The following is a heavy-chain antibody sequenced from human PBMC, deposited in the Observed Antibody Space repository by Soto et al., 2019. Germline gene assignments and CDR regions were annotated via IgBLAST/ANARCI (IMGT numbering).Heavy chain of an antibody. D-gene: IGHD4-4*01. J-gene: IGHJ6*02. CDR1: GGSFSGNY. Sequence: QVQLQQWGAGLLKPSETLSLTCAVYGGSFSGNYWSWIRQPPGKGLEWIGEINHSGSTSYNPSLKSRVTISVDTSKNQFSLEVNSVTAADTAVYYCARGGSDYSNYYHGMDVWGQGTTVTVSS. V-gene: IGHV4-34*01. CDR2: INHSGST. CDR3: ARGGSDYSNYYHGMDV.